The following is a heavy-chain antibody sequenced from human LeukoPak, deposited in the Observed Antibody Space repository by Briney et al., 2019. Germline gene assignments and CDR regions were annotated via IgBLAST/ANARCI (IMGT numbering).Heavy chain of an antibody. CDR2: IYLFDSDT. J-gene: IGHJ5*02. V-gene: IGHV5-51*01. CDR1: GYSFTSSW. CDR3: ARQGYISSPPDP. Sequence: GEALKISCKGSGYSFTSSWIGWVRQVRGKGLEWRGIIYLFDSDTRYSPSFQGEVTISSEESISTAYLQWSSPKASDTAMDYCARQGYISSPPDPWGQGTLVTVSS. D-gene: IGHD6-13*01.